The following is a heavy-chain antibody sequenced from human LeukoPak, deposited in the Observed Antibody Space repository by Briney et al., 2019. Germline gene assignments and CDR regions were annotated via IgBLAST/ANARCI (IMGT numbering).Heavy chain of an antibody. CDR3: ARDGGVRDIVVVPAASYYYYGMDV. CDR2: IIPIFGTA. CDR1: GGTFSSYA. D-gene: IGHD2-2*01. J-gene: IGHJ6*02. Sequence: VQVSCKASGGTFSSYAISWVRQAPGQGLEWMGGIIPIFGTANYAQKFQGRVTITADESTSTAYMELSSLRSEDTAVYYCARDGGVRDIVVVPAASYYYYGMDVWGQGTTVTVSS. V-gene: IGHV1-69*13.